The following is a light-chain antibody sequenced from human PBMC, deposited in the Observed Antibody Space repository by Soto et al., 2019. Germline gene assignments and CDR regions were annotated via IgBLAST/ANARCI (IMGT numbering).Light chain of an antibody. CDR1: SSDVGGYNY. J-gene: IGLJ1*01. Sequence: QSALTQPASVSGSPGQSITISCTGTSSDVGGYNYVSWYQQHPGKAPKLMIFEVSNRPSGVSNRFSGSKSDNTASLTISGLQTEDEADYYCTSYTSSFTHLFGTGTKVTVL. V-gene: IGLV2-14*01. CDR2: EVS. CDR3: TSYTSSFTHL.